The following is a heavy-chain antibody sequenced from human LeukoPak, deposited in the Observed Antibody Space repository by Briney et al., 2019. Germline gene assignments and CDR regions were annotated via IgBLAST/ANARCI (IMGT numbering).Heavy chain of an antibody. CDR3: ARNSGSNRPVDC. D-gene: IGHD1-26*01. Sequence: PGGSLRLSCAASGFIDSYQYLTWVRQAPGKGLEWVSGINTDGSTTSYADSVKGRFTISRDNANNTLYLQMNSLRAEDTAVYYCARNSGSNRPVDCWGQGTLVAVSS. CDR1: GFIDSYQY. J-gene: IGHJ4*02. V-gene: IGHV3-74*01. CDR2: INTDGSTT.